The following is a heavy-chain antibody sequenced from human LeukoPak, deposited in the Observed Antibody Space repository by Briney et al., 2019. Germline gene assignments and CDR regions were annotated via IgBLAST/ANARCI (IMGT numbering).Heavy chain of an antibody. D-gene: IGHD1-26*01. CDR2: INPNSGGT. Sequence: ASVNVSFKASGYTFTVYYMHWVRQAPGQGLEWMGRINPNSGGTNYAQKFQGRVTMTRDTSISTAYMELSRLRSDDTAVYYCAQSAIVGATTGFDYWGQGTLVTVSS. CDR3: AQSAIVGATTGFDY. V-gene: IGHV1-2*06. CDR1: GYTFTVYY. J-gene: IGHJ4*02.